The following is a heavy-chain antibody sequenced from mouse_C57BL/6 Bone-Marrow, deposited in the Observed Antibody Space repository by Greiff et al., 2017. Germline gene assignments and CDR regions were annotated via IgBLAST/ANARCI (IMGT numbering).Heavy chain of an antibody. J-gene: IGHJ3*01. CDR3: TRSHDGYYVAFAY. Sequence: VQLQQSGAELVRPGASVTLSCKASGYTFTDYEMHWVKQTPVHGLEWIGAIDPETGGTAYNQKFKGKAILTADKSSSTAYMELRSLTSEDSAVYYCTRSHDGYYVAFAYWGQGTLVTVSA. CDR2: IDPETGGT. CDR1: GYTFTDYE. D-gene: IGHD2-3*01. V-gene: IGHV1-15*01.